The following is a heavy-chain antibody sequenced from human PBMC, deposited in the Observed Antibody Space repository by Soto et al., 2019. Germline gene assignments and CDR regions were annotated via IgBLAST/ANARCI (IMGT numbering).Heavy chain of an antibody. CDR2: IYYSGST. Sequence: SETLSLTCTVSGGSISSGDYYWSWIRQPPGKGLEWIGYIYYSGSTYYNPSLKSRVTISVDTSKNQFSLKLSSVTAADTAVYYCARDWRTSYGRDYYYYCMDVWCPATTVTVFS. V-gene: IGHV4-30-4*01. CDR3: ARDWRTSYGRDYYYYCMDV. J-gene: IGHJ6*02. CDR1: GGSISSGDYY. D-gene: IGHD5-18*01.